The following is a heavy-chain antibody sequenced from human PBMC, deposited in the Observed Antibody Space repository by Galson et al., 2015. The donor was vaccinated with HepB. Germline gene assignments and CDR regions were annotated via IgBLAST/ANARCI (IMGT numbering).Heavy chain of an antibody. D-gene: IGHD6-19*01. J-gene: IGHJ4*02. CDR3: AKGPNTYSSGWYYFDY. CDR1: GFTFSSYG. CDR2: ISYDGSNK. V-gene: IGHV3-30*18. Sequence: SLRLSCAASGFTFSSYGMHWVRQAPGKGLEWVAVISYDGSNKYYADSVKGRFTISRDNSKNTLYLQMNSLRAEDTAVYYCAKGPNTYSSGWYYFDYWGQGTLVTVSS.